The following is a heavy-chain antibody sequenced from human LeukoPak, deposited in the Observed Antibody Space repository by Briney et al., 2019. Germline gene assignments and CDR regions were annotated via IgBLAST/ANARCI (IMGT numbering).Heavy chain of an antibody. J-gene: IGHJ4*02. CDR2: TSWNSRRI. CDR3: AKDQGYYSHYFDY. V-gene: IGHV3-9*01. Sequence: GRSLTLSCAPSGFTFDDYAMHWVRHAPGKGLEWVSGTSWNSRRIGYADSVKGRLTISRDNPTNSLHLQTNCLIADEQAMHYCAKDQGYYSHYFDYWGQGTLVTVSS. CDR1: GFTFDDYA. D-gene: IGHD3-22*01.